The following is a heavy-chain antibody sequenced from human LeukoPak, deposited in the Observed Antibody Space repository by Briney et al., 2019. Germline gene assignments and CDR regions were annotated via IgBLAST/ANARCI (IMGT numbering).Heavy chain of an antibody. D-gene: IGHD3-10*01. CDR1: GFTVSSNY. Sequence: PGWSLRLSCAASGFTVSSNYMSWVRTASVNGLEGDSFIYSGGSTYYADSVKGRFTISRDNSKNTLYLQMNSLRAEDTAVYYCARDNGSGKYYFDYWGQGTLVTVSS. J-gene: IGHJ4*02. V-gene: IGHV3-66*02. CDR2: IYSGGST. CDR3: ARDNGSGKYYFDY.